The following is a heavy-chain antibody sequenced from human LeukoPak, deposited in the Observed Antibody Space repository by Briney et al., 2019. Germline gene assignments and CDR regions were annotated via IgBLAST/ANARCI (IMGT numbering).Heavy chain of an antibody. V-gene: IGHV3-53*01. CDR2: IYSGGST. D-gene: IGHD2-15*01. J-gene: IGHJ3*02. CDR1: GFTVSSNY. Sequence: GGALRLSCAASGFTVSSNYMSWVRQAPGKGLEWVSVIYSGGSTYYADSVKGRFTTSRDNSKNTLYLQMNSLRAEDTAVYYCARDRYCSGGSCYPDAFDIWGQGTMVTVSS. CDR3: ARDRYCSGGSCYPDAFDI.